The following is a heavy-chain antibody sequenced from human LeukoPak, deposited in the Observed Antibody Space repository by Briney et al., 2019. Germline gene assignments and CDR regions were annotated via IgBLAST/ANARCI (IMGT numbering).Heavy chain of an antibody. Sequence: SETLSLTCTVSGGSISSSSYYWGWIRQPPGKGLEWIGSIYYSGSTYYHPSLKSRVTRSVDTSKNQFSLKLSSVTAADTVVYYCASLAAAAGTGAFDIWGQGTMVTVSS. CDR3: ASLAAAAGTGAFDI. CDR2: IYYSGST. J-gene: IGHJ3*02. CDR1: GGSISSSSYY. D-gene: IGHD6-13*01. V-gene: IGHV4-39*01.